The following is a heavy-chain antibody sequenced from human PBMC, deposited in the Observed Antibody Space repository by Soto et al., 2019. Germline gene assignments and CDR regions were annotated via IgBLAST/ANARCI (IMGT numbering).Heavy chain of an antibody. J-gene: IGHJ6*02. Sequence: GGSLRLSCAASGFSFSTYLMSWVRQAPGKGLEWVANIKQGGNEKFYVDSVKGRFTISRDNDKKSLYLRMDSLRVEDTAVYYCVGALTYEVPYYYYGMDVWGQGTTVTVSS. D-gene: IGHD3-16*01. CDR3: VGALTYEVPYYYYGMDV. V-gene: IGHV3-7*01. CDR2: IKQGGNEK. CDR1: GFSFSTYL.